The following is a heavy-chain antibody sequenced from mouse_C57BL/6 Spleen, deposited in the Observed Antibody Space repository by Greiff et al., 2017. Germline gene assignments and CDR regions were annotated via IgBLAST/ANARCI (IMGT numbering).Heavy chain of an antibody. CDR3: ARDDGHYAMDY. CDR2: IYPGSGNT. CDR1: GYTFTDYY. D-gene: IGHD2-3*01. Sequence: VKLMESGAELVRPGASVKLSCKASGYTFTDYYINWVKQRPGQGLEWIARIYPGSGNTYYNEKFKGKATLTAEKSSSTAYMQLSSLTSEVSAVYFCARDDGHYAMDYWGQGTSVTVSS. V-gene: IGHV1-76*01. J-gene: IGHJ4*01.